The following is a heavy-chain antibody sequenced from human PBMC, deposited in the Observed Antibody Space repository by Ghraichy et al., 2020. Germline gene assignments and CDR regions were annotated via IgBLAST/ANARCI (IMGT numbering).Heavy chain of an antibody. CDR1: GFTFSSYA. CDR3: AKGYLANAEYFQH. CDR2: ISGSGGST. Sequence: LSLTCAASGFTFSSYAMSWVRQAPGKGLEWVSAISGSGGSTYYADSVKGRFTISRDNSKNTLYLQMNSLRAEDTAVYYCAKGYLANAEYFQHWGQGTLVTVSS. J-gene: IGHJ1*01. V-gene: IGHV3-23*01. D-gene: IGHD3-22*01.